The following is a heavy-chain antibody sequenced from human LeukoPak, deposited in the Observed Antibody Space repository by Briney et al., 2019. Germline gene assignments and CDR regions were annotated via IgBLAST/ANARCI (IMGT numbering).Heavy chain of an antibody. CDR2: INSDGSST. J-gene: IGHJ4*02. D-gene: IGHD5-24*01. CDR1: GFTFSSYW. V-gene: IGHV3-74*01. CDR3: ARVVEMATTTVIDY. Sequence: GGSLRLSCAASGFTFSSYWMHWVRQAPGKGLVWVSRINSDGSSTSYADSVKGRFTISRDNAKNSLYLQMNSLRAEGTAVYYCARVVEMATTTVIDYWGQGTLVTVSS.